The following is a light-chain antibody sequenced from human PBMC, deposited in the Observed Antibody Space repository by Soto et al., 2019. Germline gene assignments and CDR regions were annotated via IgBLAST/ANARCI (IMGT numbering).Light chain of an antibody. Sequence: QSVLTQPASVSGSPGQSITISCTGSSSDVGAYNYVSWYQQHPGKAPRLMIYEVTNRPSGVYNRFSGSKSVNTASLTISGLRAEDEADYYCSSYTSGSTLVVFVGGTKLTVL. V-gene: IGLV2-14*01. CDR2: EVT. CDR1: SSDVGAYNY. CDR3: SSYTSGSTLVV. J-gene: IGLJ2*01.